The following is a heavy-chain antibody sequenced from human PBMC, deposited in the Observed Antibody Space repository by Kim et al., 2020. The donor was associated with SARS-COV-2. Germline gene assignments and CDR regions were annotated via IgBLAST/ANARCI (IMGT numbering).Heavy chain of an antibody. V-gene: IGHV3-23*01. D-gene: IGHD3-3*01. CDR2: ISGSGGGT. Sequence: GGSLRLSCLGSGFSFTNFALRWVRQAPGKGLECVSIISGSGGGTYYADAVKGRVTISRDNSKNTVYLQMDNLRGEDTAVYYCVKMGGTHYDLSNGYYLEPHFETRGRG. CDR3: VKMGGTHYDLSNGYYLEPHFET. CDR1: GFSFTNFA. J-gene: IGHJ2*01.